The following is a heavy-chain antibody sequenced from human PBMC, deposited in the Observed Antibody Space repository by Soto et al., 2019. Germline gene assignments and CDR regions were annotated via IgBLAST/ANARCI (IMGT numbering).Heavy chain of an antibody. CDR2: ILVGGSP. CDR1: GFICSSYD. V-gene: IGHV3-23*01. J-gene: IGHJ3*02. D-gene: IGHD2-8*02. Sequence: GGSLRLSCAASGFICSSYDMSWVRQAPGKGLEWVSTILVGGSPHYEDSVRGRFTISRDGSKNTVYLQMNSLTAGDTAVYYCAKATATGGAAFDICGQGSMDTVS. CDR3: AKATATGGAAFDI.